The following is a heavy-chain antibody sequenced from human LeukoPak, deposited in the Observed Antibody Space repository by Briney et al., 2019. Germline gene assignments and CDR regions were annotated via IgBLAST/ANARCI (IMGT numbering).Heavy chain of an antibody. CDR3: ARAVDYYDSSGYYYAQGGFDP. CDR1: GGSISSSSYY. J-gene: IGHJ5*02. Sequence: SETLSLTCTVSGGSISSSSYYWGWIRQPPGKGLEWIGSIYYSGSTYYNPSLKSRVTISVDRSKNQFSLKLSSVTAADTAVYYCARAVDYYDSSGYYYAQGGFDPWGQGTLVTVSS. D-gene: IGHD3-22*01. V-gene: IGHV4-39*07. CDR2: IYYSGST.